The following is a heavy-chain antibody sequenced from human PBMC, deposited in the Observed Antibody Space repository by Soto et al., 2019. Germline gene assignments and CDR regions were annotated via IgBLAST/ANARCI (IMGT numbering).Heavy chain of an antibody. V-gene: IGHV3-7*01. CDR1: GFTFSSYW. J-gene: IGHJ4*02. CDR3: ARPLGYCSGGGCFPFGH. Sequence: SGGSLRLSCAASGFTFSSYWMSWVRQAPGKGLEWVANIKQDGSEKYYVDSVKGRFIISRDNAKNSLYLQMDSLRAEDTAVYFCARPLGYCSGGGCFPFGHWGQGTLVTVSS. D-gene: IGHD2-15*01. CDR2: IKQDGSEK.